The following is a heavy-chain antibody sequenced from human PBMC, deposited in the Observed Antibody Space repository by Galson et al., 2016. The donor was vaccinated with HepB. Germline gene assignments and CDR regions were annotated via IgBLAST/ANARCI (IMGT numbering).Heavy chain of an antibody. J-gene: IGHJ5*02. Sequence: NWVRQHPGKGLEWIGNIYYSGSTHYNPSLKSRVTLSVDTSKNQFSLKLNSVTAADTAIYYCARDWGSGWFGPWGQGTLVIVSS. V-gene: IGHV4-31*02. D-gene: IGHD7-27*01. CDR2: IYYSGST. CDR3: ARDWGSGWFGP.